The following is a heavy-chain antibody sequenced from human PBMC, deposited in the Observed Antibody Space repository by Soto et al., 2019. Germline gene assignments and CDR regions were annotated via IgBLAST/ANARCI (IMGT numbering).Heavy chain of an antibody. J-gene: IGHJ6*02. V-gene: IGHV3-30-3*01. D-gene: IGHD3-3*01. CDR3: ARSGNDFWSGTKKRNYYYYGMDV. CDR1: GFTFSSYA. CDR2: ISYDGSNK. Sequence: QVQLVESGGGVVQPGRSLRLSCAASGFTFSSYAMHWVRQAPGKGLEWVAVISYDGSNKYYADSVKGRFTISRDNSKNELYLQMNSLRAEDTGVYYCARSGNDFWSGTKKRNYYYYGMDVWGQGTTVTVSS.